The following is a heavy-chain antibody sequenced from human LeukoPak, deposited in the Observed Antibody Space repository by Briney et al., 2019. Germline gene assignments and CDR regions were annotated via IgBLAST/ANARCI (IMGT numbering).Heavy chain of an antibody. Sequence: SETLSLTCAVYGGSFSGYYWSWIRQPPGKGLEWIGEINHSGSTNYNPSLKSRVTISVDTSKNQFSLKLSSVTAADTAVYYCARTRVVLRRSMIVVVSPRDAFDIWGQGTMVTVSS. V-gene: IGHV4-34*01. CDR2: INHSGST. CDR3: ARTRVVLRRSMIVVVSPRDAFDI. CDR1: GGSFSGYY. J-gene: IGHJ3*02. D-gene: IGHD3-22*01.